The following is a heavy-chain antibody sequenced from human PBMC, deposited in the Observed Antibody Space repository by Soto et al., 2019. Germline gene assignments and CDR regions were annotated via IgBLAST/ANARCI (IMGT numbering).Heavy chain of an antibody. J-gene: IGHJ5*02. V-gene: IGHV4-31*03. Sequence: TLSLTCTVSGGSIRSGGYYWSWIRQHPGKGLEWIGYIYYSGSTYYNPSLKSRVTISVDTSKNQFSLKLSSVTVADTAVYYCARDPSGIAAEGWFDPWGQGTLVTVSS. D-gene: IGHD6-13*01. CDR1: GGSIRSGGYY. CDR3: ARDPSGIAAEGWFDP. CDR2: IYYSGST.